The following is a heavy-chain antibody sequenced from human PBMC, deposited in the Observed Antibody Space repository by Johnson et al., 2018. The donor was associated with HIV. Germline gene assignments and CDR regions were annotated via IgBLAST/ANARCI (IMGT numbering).Heavy chain of an antibody. V-gene: IGHV3-30*02. D-gene: IGHD1-26*01. CDR3: ITGGSGTIPSGAFDI. CDR2: IRYDGSNK. J-gene: IGHJ3*02. CDR1: GFTFSSYG. Sequence: QVQLVESGGGVVQPGGSLRLSCAASGFTFSSYGMHWVRQAPGKGLEWVAFIRYDGSNKYYADSVKGRFTISRDNSKNTLYLQMNSLKTEDTAVYYCITGGSGTIPSGAFDIWGQGTMVTVSS.